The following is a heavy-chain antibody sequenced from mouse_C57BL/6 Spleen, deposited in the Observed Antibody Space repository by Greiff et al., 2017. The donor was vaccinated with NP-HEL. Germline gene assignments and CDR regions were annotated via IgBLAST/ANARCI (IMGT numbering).Heavy chain of an antibody. CDR2: INPSSGYT. J-gene: IGHJ2*01. D-gene: IGHD3-2*02. Sequence: VQLQQSGAELARPGASVKMSCKASGYTFTSYTMPWVKQRPGQGLEWIGYINPSSGYTKYNQKFKDKVTFTADTTSSTTDIQLSSLTSEYYAVYYCAREAWSFGYRGQGTTLTVAS. CDR3: AREAWSFGY. CDR1: GYTFTSYT. V-gene: IGHV1-4*01.